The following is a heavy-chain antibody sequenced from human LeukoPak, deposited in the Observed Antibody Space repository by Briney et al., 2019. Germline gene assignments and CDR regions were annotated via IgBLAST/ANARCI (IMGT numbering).Heavy chain of an antibody. D-gene: IGHD2-2*01. CDR3: ARHCSITSCYVNYFDY. CDR1: GFTVSSNY. V-gene: IGHV3-66*04. J-gene: IGHJ4*02. Sequence: GGSLRLSCAASGFTVSSNYMSWVRQAPGKGLEWVSVIYSGGSTYYADSVRGRFTISRDNSKNTLCLQMNSLRPEDTPVYYCARHCSITSCYVNYFDYWGQGTLVTVSS. CDR2: IYSGGST.